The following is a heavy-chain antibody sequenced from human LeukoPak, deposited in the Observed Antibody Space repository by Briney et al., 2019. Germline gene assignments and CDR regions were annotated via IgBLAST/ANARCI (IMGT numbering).Heavy chain of an antibody. Sequence: PSETLSLTCAVYGGSFSGYCWSWIRQPPGKGLEWIGEINHSGSTNYNPSLKSRVTISVDTSKNQFSLKLSSVTAADTAVYYCAREPHYYDSSGPRDAFDIWGQGTMVTVSS. D-gene: IGHD3-22*01. V-gene: IGHV4-34*01. J-gene: IGHJ3*02. CDR1: GGSFSGYC. CDR3: AREPHYYDSSGPRDAFDI. CDR2: INHSGST.